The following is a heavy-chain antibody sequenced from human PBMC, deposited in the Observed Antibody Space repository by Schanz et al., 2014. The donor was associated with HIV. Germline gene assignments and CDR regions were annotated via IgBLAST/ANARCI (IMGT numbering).Heavy chain of an antibody. Sequence: QVQLVQSGAEVKKPGASVKVSCKASGYTLTDQYIHWVRQAPGQGLEWMGWISPHNGGTNYAQNFLGRVTMTRDTSIATAYMELNRLQSDDTAVYYCARGGLLNWYFAPWGRGTLVTVSS. CDR1: GYTLTDQY. D-gene: IGHD3-16*01. V-gene: IGHV1-2*02. CDR3: ARGGLLNWYFAP. CDR2: ISPHNGGT. J-gene: IGHJ2*01.